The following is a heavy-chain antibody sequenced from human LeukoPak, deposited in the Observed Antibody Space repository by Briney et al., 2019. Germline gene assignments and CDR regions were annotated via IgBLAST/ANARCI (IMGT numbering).Heavy chain of an antibody. V-gene: IGHV5-51*01. D-gene: IGHD6-13*01. CDR3: ARDSGSWNGEIDY. J-gene: IGHJ4*02. Sequence: GESLKISCQGSGYRFTSYWIGWVRPMPGKGLEWMGIIYPGDSDTRYSPSFQGQVTISADKSISTAYLQWSSLKASDTAMYYCARDSGSWNGEIDYWGQGTLVTVSS. CDR1: GYRFTSYW. CDR2: IYPGDSDT.